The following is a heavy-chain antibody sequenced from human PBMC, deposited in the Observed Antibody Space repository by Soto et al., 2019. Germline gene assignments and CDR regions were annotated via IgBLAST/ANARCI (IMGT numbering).Heavy chain of an antibody. J-gene: IGHJ3*02. CDR3: ARGGGVGVAGSAAFDM. CDR1: GYPVTAYY. Sequence: QLHLVQSGAVVKKPGASVTVSCSASGYPVTAYYMHWVRQAPGRELEWMGGINPATGAAKYTRTFQGSVTTTREPTTSTVFMEPGGLKSEAPAVFYCARGGGVGVAGSAAFDMWGQGTLVTVSS. V-gene: IGHV1-2*02. D-gene: IGHD3-3*01. CDR2: INPATGAA.